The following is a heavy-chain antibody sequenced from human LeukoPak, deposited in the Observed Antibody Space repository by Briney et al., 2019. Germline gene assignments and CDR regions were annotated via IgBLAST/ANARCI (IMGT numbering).Heavy chain of an antibody. CDR1: GDGFDNYW. J-gene: IGHJ5*02. Sequence: GESLKISCRVSGDGFDNYWIGWVRHMSGAGLQWVAIIHPSSSATHYSPSFQGRVSISADKAITTAYLQWNGLRTSNTPIYFCARRAHFAQLGVAWFNPWGQGTLVTVSS. CDR3: ARRAHFAQLGVAWFNP. V-gene: IGHV5-51*01. D-gene: IGHD2-8*01. CDR2: IHPSSSAT.